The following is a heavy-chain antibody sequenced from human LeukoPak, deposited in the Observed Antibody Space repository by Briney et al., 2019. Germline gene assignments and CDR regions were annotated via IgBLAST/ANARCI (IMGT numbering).Heavy chain of an antibody. J-gene: IGHJ4*02. CDR2: ISSNGGST. CDR1: GFTFSSYA. Sequence: GGSLRLSCAASGFTFSSYAMHWVRQAPGKGLEYVSAISSNGGSTYYANSVKGRFTISRDNSKNTLYLQMGSLRAEDMAVYYCARGDLDDYGDYGGFDYWGQGTLVTVSS. D-gene: IGHD4-17*01. CDR3: ARGDLDDYGDYGGFDY. V-gene: IGHV3-64*01.